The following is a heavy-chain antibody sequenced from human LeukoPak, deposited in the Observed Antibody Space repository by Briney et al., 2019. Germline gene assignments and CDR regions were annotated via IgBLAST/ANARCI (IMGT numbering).Heavy chain of an antibody. CDR2: ISYDGSNK. J-gene: IGHJ6*02. CDR3: ARAQLRYFDWLPPADSKNYYYYGMDV. V-gene: IGHV3-30*04. D-gene: IGHD3-9*01. Sequence: TGRSLRLSCAASGFTFSSYAMHWVRQAPGKGLEWVAVISYDGSNKYYADSVKGRFTISRDNPKNTLYLQMNSLRAEDTAVYYCARAQLRYFDWLPPADSKNYYYYGMDVWGQGTTVTVSS. CDR1: GFTFSSYA.